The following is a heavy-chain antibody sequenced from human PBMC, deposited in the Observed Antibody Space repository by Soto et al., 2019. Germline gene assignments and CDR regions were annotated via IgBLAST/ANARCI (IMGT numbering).Heavy chain of an antibody. D-gene: IGHD1-1*01. J-gene: IGHJ5*02. CDR1: GASISGFY. V-gene: IGHV4-4*07. CDR3: VRDGTKTLRDWFDP. CDR2: IYATGTT. Sequence: PSETLSLTCTVSGASISGFYWSWIRKSAGKGLEWIGRIYATGTTAYNPSLKSRVMMSVDTSKKQFSLKLRSVTAADTAVYYCVRDGTKTLRDWFDPWGQGLSVTVSS.